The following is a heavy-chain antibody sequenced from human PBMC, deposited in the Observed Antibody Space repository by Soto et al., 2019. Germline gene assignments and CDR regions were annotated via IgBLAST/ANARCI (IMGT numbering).Heavy chain of an antibody. CDR3: AREDDILTGYTLYGMDV. CDR2: IIPIFGTA. CDR1: GGTFSSYA. V-gene: IGHV1-69*13. J-gene: IGHJ6*02. D-gene: IGHD3-9*01. Sequence: GASVKVSCKASGGTFSSYAISWVRQAPGQGLEWMGGIIPIFGTANYAQKFQGRVTITADESTSTAYMELSSLRSEDTAVYYCAREDDILTGYTLYGMDVWGQGTTVTVSS.